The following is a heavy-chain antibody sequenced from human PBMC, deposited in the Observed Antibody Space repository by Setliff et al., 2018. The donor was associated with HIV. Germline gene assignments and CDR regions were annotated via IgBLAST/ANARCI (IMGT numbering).Heavy chain of an antibody. J-gene: IGHJ4*03. CDR2: IFYSGTT. V-gene: IGHV4-59*01. Sequence: PSETLSLTCTVSGGSITGYYWSWVRQPPGKGLEWIGYIFYSGTTNYSPSLNSRATISVDTSKNSFSLRLSSVTAADTAVYYCARVNALIRAPFDYWVPETLLVTVSS. CDR1: GGSITGYY. CDR3: ARVNALIRAPFDY.